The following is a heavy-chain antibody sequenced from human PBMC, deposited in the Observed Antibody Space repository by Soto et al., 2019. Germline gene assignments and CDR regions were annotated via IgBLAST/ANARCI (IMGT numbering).Heavy chain of an antibody. D-gene: IGHD3-10*01. V-gene: IGHV4-59*02. Sequence: PSETLSLTCSVSGTSVRGYYWTWIRQPPGKGLEWIGYIYYTGTTKYNPSLKSRVTISVDTSKNQFSPRLNSVTAADTAVYYCAREVSSFGSNHFDSWGQGALVTVSS. CDR2: IYYTGTT. CDR1: GTSVRGYY. CDR3: AREVSSFGSNHFDS. J-gene: IGHJ4*02.